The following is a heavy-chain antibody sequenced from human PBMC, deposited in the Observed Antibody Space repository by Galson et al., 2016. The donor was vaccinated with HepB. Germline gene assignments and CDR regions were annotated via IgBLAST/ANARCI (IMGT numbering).Heavy chain of an antibody. Sequence: SLRLSCAASGFTFSSYGMHWVRQAPGKGLEWVAVISTDAINKYYADSVRGRFTISRDDPKNTLYLQMNSLRPEDMAVYYCARPRASNYYYYGMDVWGQGTTVAVSS. CDR2: ISTDAINK. J-gene: IGHJ6*02. V-gene: IGHV3-30*03. D-gene: IGHD2-2*01. CDR1: GFTFSSYG. CDR3: ARPRASNYYYYGMDV.